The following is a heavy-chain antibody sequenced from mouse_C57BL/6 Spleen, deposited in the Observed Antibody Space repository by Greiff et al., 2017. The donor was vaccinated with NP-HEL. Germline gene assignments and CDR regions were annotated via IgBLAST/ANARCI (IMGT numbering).Heavy chain of an antibody. CDR2: ISDGGSYT. V-gene: IGHV5-4*03. CDR1: GFTFSSYA. Sequence: EVKLVESGGGLVKPGGSLKLSCAASGFTFSSYAMSWVRQTPEKRLEWVATISDGGSYTYYPDNVKGRFTISRDNAKNNLYLQMSHLKSEDTAMYYCARESDPGGYAMDYWGQGTSVTVSS. J-gene: IGHJ4*01. CDR3: ARESDPGGYAMDY.